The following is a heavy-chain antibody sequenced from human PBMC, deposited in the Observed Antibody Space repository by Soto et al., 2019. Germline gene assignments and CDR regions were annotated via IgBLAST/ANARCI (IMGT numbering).Heavy chain of an antibody. J-gene: IGHJ4*02. CDR2: IYYSGNT. V-gene: IGHV4-39*01. Sequence: SETLSLACSDSNASLSSSTYYWSWIRQPPGRGPEWIGSIYYSGNTYYKPSLKSRVSISIDTSRNQFSLKLTSVTAADTGVYYCASSSPFHYWGPGILVT. CDR3: ASSSPFHY. D-gene: IGHD6-6*01. CDR1: NASLSSSTYY.